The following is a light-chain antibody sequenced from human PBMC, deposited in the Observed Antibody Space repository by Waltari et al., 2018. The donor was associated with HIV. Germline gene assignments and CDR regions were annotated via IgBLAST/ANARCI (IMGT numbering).Light chain of an antibody. J-gene: IGLJ2*01. Sequence: QSALTQPASVSGSPGQSITISCPGPPIDIDPLNSVSWYQQHAGDAPKLIFFEVNYRPAGVSDRFSASKSGNTASLTISDLQAEDEADYFCSSYTTKNFLTFGGGTKLTVL. CDR2: EVN. CDR3: SSYTTKNFLT. V-gene: IGLV2-14*01. CDR1: PIDIDPLNS.